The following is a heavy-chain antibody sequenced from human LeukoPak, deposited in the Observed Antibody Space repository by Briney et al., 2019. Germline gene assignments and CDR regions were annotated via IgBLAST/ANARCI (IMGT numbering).Heavy chain of an antibody. CDR1: GFTFNSYW. CDR2: INSDGSTT. J-gene: IGHJ4*02. CDR3: ARTARSGGYWRDFDY. D-gene: IGHD3-22*01. Sequence: PGGSLRLSCAASGFTFNSYWMHWVRQAPGKGLVWVSRINSDGSTTTYADSMKGRFTISRDNAENTLYLQMNSLRAEGTAVYYCARTARSGGYWRDFDYWGQGTLVTISS. V-gene: IGHV3-74*01.